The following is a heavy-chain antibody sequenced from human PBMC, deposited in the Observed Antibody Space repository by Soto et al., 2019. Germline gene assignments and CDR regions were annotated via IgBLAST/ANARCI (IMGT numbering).Heavy chain of an antibody. J-gene: IGHJ4*02. V-gene: IGHV3-23*01. CDR3: EKDQVFGTDMVRGVHFDY. D-gene: IGHD3-10*01. Sequence: GGSLRLSCAASGFTFSSYAMSWVRQAPGKGLEWVSAISGSGGSTYYADSVKGRFTISRDNSKNTLYLQMNSLRAEDTAVYYCEKDQVFGTDMVRGVHFDYWGQGTLVTVSS. CDR1: GFTFSSYA. CDR2: ISGSGGST.